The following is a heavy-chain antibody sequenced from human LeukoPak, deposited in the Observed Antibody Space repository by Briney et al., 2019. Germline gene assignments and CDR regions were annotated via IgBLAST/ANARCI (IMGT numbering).Heavy chain of an antibody. J-gene: IGHJ1*01. CDR1: GGTFSNYA. V-gene: IGHV1-69*13. Sequence: SVKVSCKASGGTFSNYAISWVRQAPGQGLEWIGGIIPIFGTASYAQKFQGRVTITADESTSTAYMELSSLRSEDTAVYYCATTPFIVGATNGYFQHWGQGTLVTVSS. CDR2: IIPIFGTA. CDR3: ATTPFIVGATNGYFQH. D-gene: IGHD1-26*01.